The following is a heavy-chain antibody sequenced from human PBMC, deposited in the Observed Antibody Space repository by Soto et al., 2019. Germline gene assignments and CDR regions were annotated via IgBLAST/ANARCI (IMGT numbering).Heavy chain of an antibody. Sequence: QVQLVQSGAEVKKPGASGKVSCRAPVYTFTTYGISWVRQAPGQGLEWMGWISAYNGNTNYAQKLQGRVTMTTDTSTSTAYMERRSLRSDDTAVYYCARDQRCSGGSCYVGDFDYWGQGTLVTVSS. CDR2: ISAYNGNT. CDR1: VYTFTTYG. V-gene: IGHV1-18*04. J-gene: IGHJ4*02. D-gene: IGHD2-15*01. CDR3: ARDQRCSGGSCYVGDFDY.